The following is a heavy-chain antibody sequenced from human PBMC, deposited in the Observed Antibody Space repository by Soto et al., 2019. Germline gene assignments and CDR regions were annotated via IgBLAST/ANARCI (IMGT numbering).Heavy chain of an antibody. J-gene: IGHJ3*02. D-gene: IGHD3-3*01. CDR2: INSDGSST. CDR3: AREEIFGVVIDAFDI. Sequence: EVQLVESGGGLVQPGGSLRLSCAASGFTFSRYWIHWVRQALGKGLVWVSRINSDGSSTTYADSVKGRFTISRDNAKNTLYLQMNSLRAEDTAVYYCAREEIFGVVIDAFDIWGQGTMVTVSS. CDR1: GFTFSRYW. V-gene: IGHV3-74*01.